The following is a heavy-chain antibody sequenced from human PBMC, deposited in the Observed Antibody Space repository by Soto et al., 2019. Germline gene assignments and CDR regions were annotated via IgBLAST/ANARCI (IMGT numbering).Heavy chain of an antibody. Sequence: TLSLTCAISGGSISSGGYYWSWIRQHPGKGLEWIGYIYYSGSTYYNPSLKSRVTISVDTSKNQFSPKLSSVTAADTAVYYCARATFPPYSSSWYLDYWGQGTLVTVSS. V-gene: IGHV4-31*11. CDR1: GGSISSGGYY. CDR2: IYYSGST. CDR3: ARATFPPYSSSWYLDY. D-gene: IGHD6-13*01. J-gene: IGHJ4*02.